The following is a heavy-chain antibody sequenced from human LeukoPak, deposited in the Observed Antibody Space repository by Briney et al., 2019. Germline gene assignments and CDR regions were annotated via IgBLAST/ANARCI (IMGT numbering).Heavy chain of an antibody. Sequence: SVKVSCKASGGTFSSYAISWVRQAPGKGLEWMGGFDPEDGETIYAQKFQGRVTMTEDTSTDTAYMELSSLRSEDTAVYYCATRVDAQYYDFWSGYYFDYWGQGTLVTVSS. CDR2: FDPEDGET. CDR1: GGTFSSYA. V-gene: IGHV1-24*01. D-gene: IGHD3-3*01. CDR3: ATRVDAQYYDFWSGYYFDY. J-gene: IGHJ4*02.